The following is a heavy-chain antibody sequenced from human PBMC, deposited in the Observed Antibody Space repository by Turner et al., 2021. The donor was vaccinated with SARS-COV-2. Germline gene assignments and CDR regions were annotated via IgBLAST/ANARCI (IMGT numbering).Heavy chain of an antibody. CDR2: IIHSGST. D-gene: IGHD6-19*01. CDR1: GGSFSGYY. J-gene: IGHJ5*02. CDR3: ARGHSYIAVAVSGFDP. V-gene: IGHV4-34*01. Sequence: QVQLQQWGAGLLKPSETLSLTCAVYGGSFSGYYWSWIRQPPGKGLEWIGEIIHSGSTNYNPSLKSRVTISLDTSKNQFSLKLSSVTAADTAVYYCARGHSYIAVAVSGFDPWGQGTLVTVSS.